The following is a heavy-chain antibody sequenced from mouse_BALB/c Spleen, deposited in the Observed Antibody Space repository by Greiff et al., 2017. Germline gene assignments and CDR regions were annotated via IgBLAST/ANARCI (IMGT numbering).Heavy chain of an antibody. D-gene: IGHD2-10*01. V-gene: IGHV1-69*02. CDR2: IYPSDSYT. Sequence: QVQLQQPGAELVRPGASVKLSCKASGYTFTSYWINWVKQRPGQGLEWIGNIYPSDSYTNYNQKFKDKATLTVDKSSSTAYMQLSSPTSEDSAVYYCTTLLEWGQGTTLTVSS. CDR3: TTLLE. CDR1: GYTFTSYW. J-gene: IGHJ2*01.